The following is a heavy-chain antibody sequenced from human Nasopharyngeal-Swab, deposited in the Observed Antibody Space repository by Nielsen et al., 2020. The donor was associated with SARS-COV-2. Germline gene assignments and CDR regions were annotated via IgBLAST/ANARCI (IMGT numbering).Heavy chain of an antibody. D-gene: IGHD3-10*01. CDR1: GYTLTELS. V-gene: IGHV1-24*01. CDR2: FDPEDGET. CDR3: ARRGPLLWFGELGHAFDI. J-gene: IGHJ3*02. Sequence: ASVKVSCKVSGYTLTELSMHWVRQAPGKGLEWVGGFDPEDGETIYAQKFQGRVTMTEDTSTDTAYMELSSLTSEDTAVYYCARRGPLLWFGELGHAFDIWGQGTMVTVSS.